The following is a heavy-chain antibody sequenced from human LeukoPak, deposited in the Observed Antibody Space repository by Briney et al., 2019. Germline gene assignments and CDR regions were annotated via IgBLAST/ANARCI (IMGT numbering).Heavy chain of an antibody. V-gene: IGHV1-2*02. J-gene: IGHJ4*02. Sequence: GASVKVSCKASGYTFTGYYMHWVRQAPGQGLEWMGWINPNSGGTNYAQKFQGRVTMTRDTSISTAYMELSRLRSDDTAVYYCASRGNCSSTSCPLGYWGQGTLVTVSS. CDR2: INPNSGGT. CDR1: GYTFTGYY. CDR3: ASRGNCSSTSCPLGY. D-gene: IGHD2-2*01.